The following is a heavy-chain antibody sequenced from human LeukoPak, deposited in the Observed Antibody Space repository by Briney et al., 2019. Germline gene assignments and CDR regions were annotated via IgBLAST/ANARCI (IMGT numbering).Heavy chain of an antibody. D-gene: IGHD6-13*01. Sequence: HVASVKVSCKASGYTFTSYYMHWVRQAPGQGLEWMGIINPSGGSTSYAQRFQGRITMTRDTSTSTVYMELSSLRSEDTAVYYCASTSGYSSSWYYFDNWGQGTLVTVS. CDR2: INPSGGST. J-gene: IGHJ4*02. CDR3: ASTSGYSSSWYYFDN. CDR1: GYTFTSYY. V-gene: IGHV1-46*01.